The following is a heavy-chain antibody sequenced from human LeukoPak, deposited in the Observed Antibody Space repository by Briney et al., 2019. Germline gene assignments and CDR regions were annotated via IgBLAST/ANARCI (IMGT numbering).Heavy chain of an antibody. V-gene: IGHV3-72*01. CDR3: ARMTTSFAFDV. CDR1: GFSFRDHY. D-gene: IGHD4-11*01. J-gene: IGHJ3*01. CDR2: SRNKANSYTT. Sequence: GGSLRLSCAVSGFSFRDHYMDWVRQAPGKGLEWVARSRNKANSYTTEYAASVKGRFTISRDDSKNSLYLQMSSLRTEDTAVYYCARMTTSFAFDVWGLGTMVTVSS.